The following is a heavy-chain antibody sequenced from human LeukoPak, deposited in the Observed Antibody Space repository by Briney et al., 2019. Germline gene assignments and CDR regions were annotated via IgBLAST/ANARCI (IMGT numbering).Heavy chain of an antibody. Sequence: PSETLSLTCTVSGGSISSSSYYWGWIRQPPGKGLEWIGSIYYSGSTYYNPSLKSRVTISVDTSKNQFSLKLSSVTAADTAVYYCARAGVVAATPPAAGLFDYWGQGTLVTVSS. CDR1: GGSISSSSYY. D-gene: IGHD2-15*01. CDR3: ARAGVVAATPPAAGLFDY. V-gene: IGHV4-39*07. J-gene: IGHJ4*02. CDR2: IYYSGST.